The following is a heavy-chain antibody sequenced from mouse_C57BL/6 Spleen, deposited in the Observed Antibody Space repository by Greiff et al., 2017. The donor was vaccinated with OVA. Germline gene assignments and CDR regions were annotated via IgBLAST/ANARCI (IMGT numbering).Heavy chain of an antibody. CDR3: ARWGDYDDWFAY. CDR1: GYTFTSYW. Sequence: VQLQQPGAELVRPGSSVKLSCKASGYTFTSYWMHWVKQRPIQGLEWIGDIDPSDSETHYNQKFKDKATLTVDKSSSTASMQLSSLTSEDSAVYDCARWGDYDDWFAYWGQGTLVTVSA. V-gene: IGHV1-52*01. CDR2: IDPSDSET. J-gene: IGHJ3*01. D-gene: IGHD2-4*01.